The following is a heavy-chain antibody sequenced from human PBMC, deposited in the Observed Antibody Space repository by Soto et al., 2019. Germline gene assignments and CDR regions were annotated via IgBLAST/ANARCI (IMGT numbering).Heavy chain of an antibody. D-gene: IGHD3-10*01. J-gene: IGHJ6*02. CDR1: GYTFTSYY. Sequence: ASVKVSCKASGYTFTSYYMHWVRQAPGQGLEWMGIINPSGGSTSYAQKFQGRVTMTRDTFTSTVYMELSSLRSEDTAVYYCARDRAEYYYGSGSADYYYYGMDVWGQGTTVTVSS. CDR3: ARDRAEYYYGSGSADYYYYGMDV. CDR2: INPSGGST. V-gene: IGHV1-46*01.